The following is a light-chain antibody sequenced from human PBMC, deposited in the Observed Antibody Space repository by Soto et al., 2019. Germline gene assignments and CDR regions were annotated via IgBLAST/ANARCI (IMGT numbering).Light chain of an antibody. J-gene: IGLJ2*01. CDR3: QVWNSSSDHVV. Sequence: SYELTQPPSVSVAPGKTARLTCGGNNIGSKSVHWYQQKPGQAPVLVIYYDSDRPSGIPERFSGSNSGNTATLTISRVEAGDEADYYCQVWNSSSDHVVFGGGTQVTVL. CDR2: YDS. CDR1: NIGSKS. V-gene: IGLV3-21*04.